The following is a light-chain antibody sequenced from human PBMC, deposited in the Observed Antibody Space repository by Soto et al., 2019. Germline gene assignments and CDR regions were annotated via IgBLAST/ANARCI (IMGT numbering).Light chain of an antibody. CDR3: QRSYRSIS. CDR1: QSISAY. CDR2: AAT. Sequence: DIQMTQTASSLFASVGDRVTITCRASQSISAYLNWYQQRPGKAPSLLIYAATRLHSGVPSRFSGSGSGTDFTLTISSLQPEDFATYYCQRSYRSISFGQGTRLEMK. J-gene: IGKJ5*01. V-gene: IGKV1-39*01.